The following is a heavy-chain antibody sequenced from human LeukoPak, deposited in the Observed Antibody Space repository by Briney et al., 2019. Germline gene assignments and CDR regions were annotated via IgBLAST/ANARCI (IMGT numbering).Heavy chain of an antibody. CDR2: ISGSGDIS. CDR1: GFTFSSYA. CDR3: AKRLVVVTAIGDDY. Sequence: PGGSLRLSCAASGFTFSSYAMSWVRQAPGKGLEWVSSISGSGDISYYADSVKGRFTISRDNSKSTLYLQMNSLRAEDTAVYCCAKRLVVVTAIGDDYWGQGTLVTVSS. J-gene: IGHJ4*02. V-gene: IGHV3-23*01. D-gene: IGHD2-21*02.